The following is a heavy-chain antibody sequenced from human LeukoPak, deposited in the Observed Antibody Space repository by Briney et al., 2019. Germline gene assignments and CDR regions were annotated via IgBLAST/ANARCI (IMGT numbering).Heavy chain of an antibody. CDR3: AKDSGSNTFYN. D-gene: IGHD3-10*01. J-gene: IGHJ3*02. CDR1: GFTFSTHG. Sequence: GGSLRLSCEASGFTFSTHGMHWVRQAPGKGLEWVAVISYSGSSKECADSVKGRFTISRDNSKSTLYLQMNSLRAEDTAVYYCAKDSGSNTFYNWGQGTLVTVAS. V-gene: IGHV3-30*18. CDR2: ISYSGSSK.